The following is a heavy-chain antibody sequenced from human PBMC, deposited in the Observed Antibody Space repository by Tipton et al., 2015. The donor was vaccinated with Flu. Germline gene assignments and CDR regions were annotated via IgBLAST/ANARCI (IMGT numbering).Heavy chain of an antibody. D-gene: IGHD3-22*01. V-gene: IGHV4-61*02. CDR1: GGSISSGSYY. Sequence: TLSLTCTVSGGSISSGSYYWSWIRQPAGKGLEWIGRIYTSGSTNYNPSLKSRVTISVDTSKNQFSLKLSSVTAADTAVYYCAREGFDSSGHRAGDAFDIWGQGTMVTVSS. CDR3: AREGFDSSGHRAGDAFDI. CDR2: IYTSGST. J-gene: IGHJ3*02.